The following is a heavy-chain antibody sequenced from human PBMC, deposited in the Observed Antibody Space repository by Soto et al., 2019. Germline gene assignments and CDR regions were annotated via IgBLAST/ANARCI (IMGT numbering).Heavy chain of an antibody. V-gene: IGHV3-48*02. Sequence: EVQLVESGGCLVQPGVSLRLSCTASGFTFSNYAMNSVRQAPGKGLEWVSYISSSSRTIYYADAVKGRFTSSRDNGKNSLYLQMDRRRDEDTAIYYCASRGVNYDSGRQKFDVWGQGTMVTVSS. CDR3: ASRGVNYDSGRQKFDV. J-gene: IGHJ3*01. CDR2: ISSSSRTI. D-gene: IGHD3-22*01. CDR1: GFTFSNYA.